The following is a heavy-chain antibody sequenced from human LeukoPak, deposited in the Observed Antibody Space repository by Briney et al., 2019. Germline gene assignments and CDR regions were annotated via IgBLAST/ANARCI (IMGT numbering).Heavy chain of an antibody. Sequence: GGSLRLSCAASGFTFSSFGMSWVRQAPGKGLEWVSAISSTGGTAYYADSVKGRFTISRDNSKNTLFLQMNSLRAEDTAVYYCAKGGARPTGYYYYMDVWGRGTTVTVSS. V-gene: IGHV3-23*01. CDR1: GFTFSSFG. CDR3: AKGGARPTGYYYYMDV. CDR2: ISSTGGTA. J-gene: IGHJ6*03.